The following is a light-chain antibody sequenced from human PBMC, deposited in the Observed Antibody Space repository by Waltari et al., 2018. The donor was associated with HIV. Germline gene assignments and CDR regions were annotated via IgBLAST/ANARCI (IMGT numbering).Light chain of an antibody. V-gene: IGLV1-44*01. Sequence: QSVLTQPPSASGTPGQGVTISCSGSSSNLGSNTVNWYQQLPGTAPKLLIYSNNQRPSGVPDRFSGSKSGTSASLAISGLQSEDEADYYCAAWDDSLNGWVFGGGTKLTVL. CDR1: SSNLGSNT. J-gene: IGLJ3*02. CDR2: SNN. CDR3: AAWDDSLNGWV.